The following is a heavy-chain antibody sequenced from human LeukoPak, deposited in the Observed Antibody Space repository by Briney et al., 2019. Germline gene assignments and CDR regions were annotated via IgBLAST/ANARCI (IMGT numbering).Heavy chain of an antibody. J-gene: IGHJ4*02. CDR1: GFPFSSYW. D-gene: IGHD5-24*01. Sequence: GGSLRLSCVASGFPFSSYWMTWVRQAPGKGLEWVANIKQDGSKKSYVDSVKGRFTISRDNAKNSLYLQMNSLRAEDTAVYYCAKGRWTFDYWGQGTLVTVSS. CDR3: AKGRWTFDY. CDR2: IKQDGSKK. V-gene: IGHV3-7*03.